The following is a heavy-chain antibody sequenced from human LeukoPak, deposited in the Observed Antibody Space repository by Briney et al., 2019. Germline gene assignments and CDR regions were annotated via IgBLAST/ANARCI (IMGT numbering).Heavy chain of an antibody. CDR1: GGSISSSNYY. CDR3: ARTGYSTSWRNQNGYDI. Sequence: SETLSLTCTVSGGSISSSNYYWGWIRQDPGKGPEWIAYINYRGTTYYNASLKSRVTISVDTSKNQFSLKLSSVTAADTTVYYCARTGYSTSWRNQNGYDIWGQGTMVTVSS. V-gene: IGHV4-39*01. D-gene: IGHD2-2*01. J-gene: IGHJ3*02. CDR2: INYRGTT.